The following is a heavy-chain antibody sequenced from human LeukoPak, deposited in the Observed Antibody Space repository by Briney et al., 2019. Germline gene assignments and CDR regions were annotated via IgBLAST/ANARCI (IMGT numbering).Heavy chain of an antibody. CDR2: ISSSSSYI. J-gene: IGHJ5*02. V-gene: IGHV3-21*01. Sequence: PGGSLRLSCAASGFTFSSCSMNWVRQAPGKGLEWVSSISSSSSYIYYADSVKGRFTISRDNAKNSLYLQMNSLRAEDTAVYYCARDADCSGGSCYSAWFDPWGQGTLVTVSS. D-gene: IGHD2-15*01. CDR3: ARDADCSGGSCYSAWFDP. CDR1: GFTFSSCS.